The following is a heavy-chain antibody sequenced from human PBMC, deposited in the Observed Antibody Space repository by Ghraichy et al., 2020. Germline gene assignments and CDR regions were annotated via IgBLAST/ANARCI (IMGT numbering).Heavy chain of an antibody. CDR1: GFNFYGFE. J-gene: IGHJ4*02. V-gene: IGHV3-48*03. Sequence: LNISCAASGFNFYGFEMNWVRQAPGKGLEWVSYISTRGTTVYYAESVRGRFHISRDNAKSSVYLQMDFLTADDSGTYYCARGEGRNDYWGQGTLVTVFS. CDR2: ISTRGTTV. CDR3: ARGEGRNDY.